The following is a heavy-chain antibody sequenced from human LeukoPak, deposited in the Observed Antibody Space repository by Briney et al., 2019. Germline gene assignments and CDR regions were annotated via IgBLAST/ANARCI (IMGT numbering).Heavy chain of an antibody. Sequence: GGSLRLSYAASGFTLSSYAMSWVRQAPGKGLEWVSAISGSGSSTYYADSVKGRFTISRDNSKNTLYLQMNSLRAEDTAVYYCAKPGVFEYYYGSGSSSGLFSDYWGQGTLVTVSS. CDR2: ISGSGSST. CDR3: AKPGVFEYYYGSGSSSGLFSDY. CDR1: GFTLSSYA. D-gene: IGHD3-10*01. J-gene: IGHJ4*02. V-gene: IGHV3-23*01.